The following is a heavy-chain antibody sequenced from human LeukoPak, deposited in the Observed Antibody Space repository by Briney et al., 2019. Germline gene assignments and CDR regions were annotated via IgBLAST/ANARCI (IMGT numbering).Heavy chain of an antibody. V-gene: IGHV4-59*12. J-gene: IGHJ5*02. CDR1: GGSISSYY. CDR2: IYYSGST. CDR3: ARESSLLYDFWSGFDP. D-gene: IGHD3-3*01. Sequence: SETLSLTCTVSGGSISSYYWSWIRQPPGKGLEWIGYIYYSGSTYYNPSLKSRVTISVDTSKNQFSLRLSSVSAADTAVYYCARESSLLYDFWSGFDPWGQGTLVTVSS.